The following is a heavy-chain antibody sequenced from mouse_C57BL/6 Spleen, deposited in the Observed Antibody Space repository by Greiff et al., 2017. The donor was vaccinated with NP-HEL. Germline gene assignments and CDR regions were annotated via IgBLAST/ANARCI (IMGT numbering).Heavy chain of an antibody. CDR2: IDPETGGT. CDR3: TRRWLPFDY. CDR1: GYTFTDYE. D-gene: IGHD2-3*01. V-gene: IGHV1-15*01. J-gene: IGHJ2*01. Sequence: QVQLQQSGAELVRPGASVTLSCKASGYTFTDYEMHWVKQTPVHGLEWIGAIDPETGGTAYNQKFKGKAILTADKSSSTAYMELRSLTSEDSAGYDCTRRWLPFDYWGQGTTLTVSS.